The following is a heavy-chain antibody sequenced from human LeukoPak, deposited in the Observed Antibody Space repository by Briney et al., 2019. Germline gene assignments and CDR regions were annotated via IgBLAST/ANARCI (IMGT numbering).Heavy chain of an antibody. D-gene: IGHD3-10*01. J-gene: IGHJ4*02. CDR3: ARFVPYFDY. CDR2: IRSKAYGGTT. Sequence: TGGSLRLSCTASGFTFGDYAVSWVRQAPGKGLEWVGFIRSKAYGGTTEYAASVKGRFTIPRDDSKSIAYLQLNSLKTEDTAVYYCARFVPYFDYWGQGTLVTVSS. CDR1: GFTFGDYA. V-gene: IGHV3-49*04.